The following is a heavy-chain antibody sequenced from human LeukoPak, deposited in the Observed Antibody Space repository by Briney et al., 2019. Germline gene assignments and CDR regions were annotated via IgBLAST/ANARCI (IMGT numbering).Heavy chain of an antibody. D-gene: IGHD5-24*01. CDR1: GGSISRSSYY. CDR3: ARDGYNSGYYFYYMDV. Sequence: SETLSLTCTVSGGSISRSSYYWGRIRQPPGKGLEWIGSIYYSGSTYHNPSLKSRVTISVDTSKNQFSLKLSSVTAADTAVYYCARDGYNSGYYFYYMDVWGKGTTVTVSS. J-gene: IGHJ6*03. V-gene: IGHV4-39*07. CDR2: IYYSGST.